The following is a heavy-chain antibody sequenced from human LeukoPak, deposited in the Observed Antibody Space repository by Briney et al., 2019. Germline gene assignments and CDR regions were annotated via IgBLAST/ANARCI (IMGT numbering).Heavy chain of an antibody. CDR3: ARRGYYDSTGDFDP. D-gene: IGHD3-22*01. Sequence: SQTLSLTCAVSGGSISSGGYSWSWIRQPPGKGLEWIGYIYHSGSTYYNPSLKGRVTISVDRSKNQFSLKLSSVTAADTAVYYCARRGYYDSTGDFDPWGQGTLVTVSS. V-gene: IGHV4-30-2*01. CDR1: GGSISSGGYS. J-gene: IGHJ5*02. CDR2: IYHSGST.